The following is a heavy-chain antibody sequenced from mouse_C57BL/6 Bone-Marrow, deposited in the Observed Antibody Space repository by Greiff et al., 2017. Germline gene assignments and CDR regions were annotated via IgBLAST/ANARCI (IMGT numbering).Heavy chain of an antibody. D-gene: IGHD1-1*01. CDR2: IYPRSGNT. Sequence: QVHVKQSGAELARPGASVKLSCKASGYTFTSYGISWVKQRTGQGLEWIGEIYPRSGNTYYNEKFKGKATLTADKSSSTAYMELRSLTSEDSAVYFCARWGTTVVADYWGQGTTLTVSA. CDR3: ARWGTTVVADY. J-gene: IGHJ2*01. CDR1: GYTFTSYG. V-gene: IGHV1-81*01.